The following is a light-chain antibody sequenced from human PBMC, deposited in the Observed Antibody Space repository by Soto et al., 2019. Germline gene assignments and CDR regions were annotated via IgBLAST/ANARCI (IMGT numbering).Light chain of an antibody. CDR1: KSVSSN. J-gene: IGKJ1*01. V-gene: IGKV3-15*01. Sequence: EILMTQSPVTLSVSPGERVTLSCRASKSVSSNLAWYQQKPGQAPSLLIYGAFIRATGIPARFSGTGSGTEFTLTISSLQSEDFALYYCQQYNDWPLTFGQGTKVDIK. CDR3: QQYNDWPLT. CDR2: GAF.